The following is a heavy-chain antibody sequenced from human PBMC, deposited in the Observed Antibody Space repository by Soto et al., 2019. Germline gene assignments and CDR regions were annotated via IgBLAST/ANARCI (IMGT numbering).Heavy chain of an antibody. Sequence: GESLKISCKGSGYSFTSYWISWVRQMPGKGLEWMGRIDPSDSYTNYSPSFQGHVTISADKSISTAYLQWSSLKASDTAMYYCARYSGYDSGYYYYYMDVWGKGTTVTVSS. V-gene: IGHV5-10-1*01. CDR1: GYSFTSYW. D-gene: IGHD5-12*01. CDR2: IDPSDSYT. CDR3: ARYSGYDSGYYYYYMDV. J-gene: IGHJ6*03.